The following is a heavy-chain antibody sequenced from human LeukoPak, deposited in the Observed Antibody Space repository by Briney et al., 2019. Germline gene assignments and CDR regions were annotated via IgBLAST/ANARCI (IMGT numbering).Heavy chain of an antibody. CDR3: ANSGWSLRDY. CDR1: GFTFSDFW. CDR2: IKPDGSQK. V-gene: IGHV3-7*01. J-gene: IGHJ4*02. Sequence: GGSLRLSCAASGFTFSDFWMAWVRQAPGRGLEWVANIKPDGSQKYYVGSVKGRFSISRDNAENSLYLQMNSLRAEDTAVYYCANSGWSLRDYWGQGTLVTVSS. D-gene: IGHD6-19*01.